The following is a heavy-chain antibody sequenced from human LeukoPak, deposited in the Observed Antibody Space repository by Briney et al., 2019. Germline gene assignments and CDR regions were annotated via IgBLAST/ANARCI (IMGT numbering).Heavy chain of an antibody. J-gene: IGHJ5*02. Sequence: GASVKVSCKASGYTFTGYYMHWVRQAPGQGLEWMGRINPNSGGTNYAQKFQGRVTMTRDTSISTAYMELSRLRSDDTAVYYCARDRPIRNGWFDPWGQGTLVTVSS. CDR3: ARDRPIRNGWFDP. D-gene: IGHD2-8*01. V-gene: IGHV1-2*06. CDR2: INPNSGGT. CDR1: GYTFTGYY.